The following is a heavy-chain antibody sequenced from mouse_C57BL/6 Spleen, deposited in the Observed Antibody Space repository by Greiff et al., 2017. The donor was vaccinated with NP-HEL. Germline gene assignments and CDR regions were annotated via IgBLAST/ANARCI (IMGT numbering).Heavy chain of an antibody. V-gene: IGHV1-54*01. CDR1: GYAFTNYL. D-gene: IGHD3-2*02. CDR2: INPGSGGT. CDR3: ARTAQAECWFDD. Sequence: VMLVESGAELVRPGTSVKVSCKASGYAFTNYLIEWVKQRPGQGLEWIGVINPGSGGTNYNEKFKGKATLTADKSSSTAYMQLSSLTSEDSAVYFCARTAQAECWFDDWGQGTLVTVSA. J-gene: IGHJ3*01.